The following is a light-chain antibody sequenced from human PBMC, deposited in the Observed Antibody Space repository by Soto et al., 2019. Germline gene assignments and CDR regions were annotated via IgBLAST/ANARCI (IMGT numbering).Light chain of an antibody. CDR3: QQIHSTSSYT. CDR1: QNIRNY. CDR2: AAS. V-gene: IGKV1-39*01. J-gene: IGKJ2*01. Sequence: DIQMTQNPSSLSASVGDRVTITCRASQNIRNYLNWYQQRPGKTPNLLVYAASNLRGGVPSRFSGSGSGTVFTLTINSLQPEDFATYYCQQIHSTSSYTFGQGTKVDIK.